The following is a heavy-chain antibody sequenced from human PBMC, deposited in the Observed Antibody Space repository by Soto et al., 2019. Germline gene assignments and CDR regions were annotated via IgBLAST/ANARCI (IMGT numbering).Heavy chain of an antibody. CDR3: ARTQLSRDCTNGVCYAFDY. Sequence: LKISCKGSGYSFTSYWIGWVRQMPGKGLEWMGIIYPGDSDTRYSPSFQGQVTISADKSISTAYLQWSSLKASDTAMYYCARTQLSRDCTNGVCYAFDYWGQGTLVTVSS. CDR1: GYSFTSYW. CDR2: IYPGDSDT. V-gene: IGHV5-51*01. J-gene: IGHJ4*02. D-gene: IGHD2-8*01.